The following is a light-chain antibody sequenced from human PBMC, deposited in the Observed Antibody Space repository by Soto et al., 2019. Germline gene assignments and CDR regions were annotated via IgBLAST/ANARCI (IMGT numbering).Light chain of an antibody. CDR2: AAS. Sequence: DIQMTQSPSSLSASVGDSVTITCRASQSISSYLNWYQQKPGKAPKLLMYAASSLQSGVPSRFSGSGSGTDFTLTISSLQPEDFATYYCQQSYSTPYTFGQGTKLEIK. CDR1: QSISSY. CDR3: QQSYSTPYT. J-gene: IGKJ2*01. V-gene: IGKV1-39*01.